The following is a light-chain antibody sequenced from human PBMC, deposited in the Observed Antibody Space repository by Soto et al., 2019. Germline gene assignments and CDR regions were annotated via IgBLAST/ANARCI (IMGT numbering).Light chain of an antibody. CDR1: QGVTTN. V-gene: IGKV3-15*01. J-gene: IGKJ1*01. CDR3: QQYAGSPSGT. Sequence: EIVMTQSPATLSVSPGERATLSCRAGQGVTTNFAWYQQKSGQSPRLLIYDVSTRATGVPARFSGTGSETDFTLTISGLQSDDSAVYFCQQYAGSPSGTFGQGTKVEIK. CDR2: DVS.